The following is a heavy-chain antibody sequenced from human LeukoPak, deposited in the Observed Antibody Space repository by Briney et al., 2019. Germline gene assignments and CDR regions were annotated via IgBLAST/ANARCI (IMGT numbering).Heavy chain of an antibody. CDR1: GFSLNTTGEG. D-gene: IGHD3-10*01. J-gene: IGHJ1*01. Sequence: SGPTLVNPTQAVTLTCTFSGFSLNTTGEGVGWIRQPPGKALEWPVHIRWNDDKRYNPSLKSRLTITKATSKNQVVLTMTDAAPIDACYCYSARGSYSHSGSFHHWGQGTLVTVSS. V-gene: IGHV2-5*01. CDR3: ARGSYSHSGSFHH. CDR2: IRWNDDK.